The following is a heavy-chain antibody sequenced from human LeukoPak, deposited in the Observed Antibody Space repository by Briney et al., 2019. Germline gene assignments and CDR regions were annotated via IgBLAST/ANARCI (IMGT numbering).Heavy chain of an antibody. D-gene: IGHD4-17*01. J-gene: IGHJ4*02. CDR3: AKPRVTAVTNFDY. CDR1: GFTFSSYG. V-gene: IGHV3-30*02. Sequence: GGSLRLSCAASGFTFSSYGMHWVRQAPGKGLEWVAFIRYDGSNKYYADSVKGRFTISRDNSKNTLYLQMNSLRAEDTAVYYCAKPRVTAVTNFDYWGQGTLVTVSS. CDR2: IRYDGSNK.